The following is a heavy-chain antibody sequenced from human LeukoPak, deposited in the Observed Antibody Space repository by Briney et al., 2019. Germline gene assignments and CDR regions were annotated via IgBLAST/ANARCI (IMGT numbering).Heavy chain of an antibody. CDR3: APPEPFDY. CDR2: INHNGNVN. Sequence: GGSLRLSCAASGFTFSSYWMNWARQAPGKGLEWVASINHNGNVNYYVDSVKGRFTISRDNAKNSLYLQMNSLRAEDTAVYYCAPPEPFDYWGQGTLVTVSS. CDR1: GFTFSSYW. V-gene: IGHV3-7*01. D-gene: IGHD1-14*01. J-gene: IGHJ4*02.